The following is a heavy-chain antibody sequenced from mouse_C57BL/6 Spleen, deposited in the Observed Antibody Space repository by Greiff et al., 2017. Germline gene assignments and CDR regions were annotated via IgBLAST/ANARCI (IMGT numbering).Heavy chain of an antibody. Sequence: EVQLQQSGPELVKPGASVKISCKASGYSFTGYYMNWVKQSPEKSLEWIGEINPSTGGTTYNQKFKAKATLTVDKSSSTAYMQLKSLTSEDSAVYYCAMYDYDAYAMDYWGQGTSVTVSS. CDR1: GYSFTGYY. CDR3: AMYDYDAYAMDY. V-gene: IGHV1-42*01. J-gene: IGHJ4*01. D-gene: IGHD2-4*01. CDR2: INPSTGGT.